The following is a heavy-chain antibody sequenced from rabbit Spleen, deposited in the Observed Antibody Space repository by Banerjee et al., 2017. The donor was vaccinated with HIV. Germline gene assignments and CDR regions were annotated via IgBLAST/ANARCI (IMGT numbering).Heavy chain of an antibody. V-gene: IGHV1S40*01. CDR3: ARDVGSNPYIDGVFNL. CDR2: IYTGNVKT. D-gene: IGHD4-2*01. Sequence: QSLEESGGGLVKPAASLTLTCTASGFDLSSNAMCWVRQAPGKGLEWIGCIYTGNVKTYYASWAKGRFTISKASSTTVTLQMTSLTVADTATYFCARDVGSNPYIDGVFNLWGQGTLVTVS. J-gene: IGHJ4*01. CDR1: GFDLSSNA.